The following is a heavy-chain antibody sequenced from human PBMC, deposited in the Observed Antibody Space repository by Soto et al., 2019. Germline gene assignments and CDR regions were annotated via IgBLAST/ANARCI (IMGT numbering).Heavy chain of an antibody. V-gene: IGHV3-30*18. CDR2: ISYDGSNK. CDR1: GFSFSTHY. D-gene: IGHD6-13*01. CDR3: AKDYSSSWLRYYYYGMDV. J-gene: IGHJ6*02. Sequence: GGSLRLSCAASGFSFSTHYMNWVRQAPGKGLEWVAVISYDGSNKYYADSVKGRFTISRDNSKNTLYLQMNSLRAEDTAVYYCAKDYSSSWLRYYYYGMDVWGQGTTVTVSS.